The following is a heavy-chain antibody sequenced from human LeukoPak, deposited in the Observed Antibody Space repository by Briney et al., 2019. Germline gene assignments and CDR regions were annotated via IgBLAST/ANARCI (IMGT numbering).Heavy chain of an antibody. D-gene: IGHD5-18*01. CDR3: AFVALVSSETAMGDY. Sequence: GGSLRLSCAASGFTFNSYAMSWVRQAPGKGLEWVSAISGSGGSTYYADSVKGRFTISRDNSKNTLYLQMNSLRAEDTAIYYCAFVALVSSETAMGDYWGQGTLVTVSS. CDR1: GFTFNSYA. V-gene: IGHV3-23*01. J-gene: IGHJ4*02. CDR2: ISGSGGST.